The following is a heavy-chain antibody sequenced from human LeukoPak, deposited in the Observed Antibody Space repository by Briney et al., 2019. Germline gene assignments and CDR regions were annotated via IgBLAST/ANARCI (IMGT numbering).Heavy chain of an antibody. J-gene: IGHJ4*02. Sequence: ASVKVSCKASGYTFTGHYMHWVRQAPGQGLEWMGWINPNSGGTNYAQKFQGRVTMTRDTSISTAYMELSRLRSDDTAVYYCARNVNCGGDCYSFFDYWGQGTLVTVSS. CDR3: ARNVNCGGDCYSFFDY. V-gene: IGHV1-2*02. CDR2: INPNSGGT. CDR1: GYTFTGHY. D-gene: IGHD2-21*02.